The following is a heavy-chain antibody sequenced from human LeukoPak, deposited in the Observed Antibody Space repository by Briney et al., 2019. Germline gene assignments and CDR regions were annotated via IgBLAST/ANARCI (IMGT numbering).Heavy chain of an antibody. V-gene: IGHV3-30*04. CDR3: ARGNVYYFDY. Sequence: GGSLRLSCAAPGFTFSSYAMHWVRQAPGKGLEWVAVISYDGSNKYYADSVKGRFTISRDNSKNTLYLQMNSLRAEDTAVYYCARGNVYYFDYWGQGTLVTVSS. CDR1: GFTFSSYA. CDR2: ISYDGSNK. D-gene: IGHD3-16*01. J-gene: IGHJ4*02.